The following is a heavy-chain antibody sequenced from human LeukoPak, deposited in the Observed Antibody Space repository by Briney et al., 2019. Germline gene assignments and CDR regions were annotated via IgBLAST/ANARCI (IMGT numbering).Heavy chain of an antibody. CDR3: VREGITKAFDL. J-gene: IGHJ4*02. D-gene: IGHD1-14*01. CDR2: INPHGGVT. V-gene: IGHV1-2*02. CDR1: GFTFTDYY. Sequence: GASVKVSCKASGFTFTDYYMHWVRLAPGQGLEWMGYINPHGGVTSFPLKFRGRVTLTTDTSISAAYMELSSLISDDTAMYYCVREGITKAFDLWGQGALVTVSS.